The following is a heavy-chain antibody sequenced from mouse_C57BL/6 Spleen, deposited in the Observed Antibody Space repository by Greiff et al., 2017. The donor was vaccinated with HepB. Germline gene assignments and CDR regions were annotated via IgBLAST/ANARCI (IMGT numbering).Heavy chain of an antibody. CDR2: IVPENGDT. CDR3: TTGLTGH. J-gene: IGHJ2*01. D-gene: IGHD1-1*01. CDR1: GFNIKDDY. Sequence: EVQLQQSGAELVRPGASVKLSCTASGFNIKDDYMHWVKQRPEQGLEWIGWIVPENGDTEYASKFQGKATITADTSSNTAYLQLSSLTSEDTAVYYCTTGLTGHWGQGTTLTVSS. V-gene: IGHV14-4*01.